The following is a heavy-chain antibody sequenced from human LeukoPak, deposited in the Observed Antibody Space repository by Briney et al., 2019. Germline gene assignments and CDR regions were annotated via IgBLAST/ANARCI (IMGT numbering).Heavy chain of an antibody. J-gene: IGHJ5*02. V-gene: IGHV4-31*03. Sequence: KPSQTLSLTYTVSGVSISSGGYYWSWIRQHPGKGLEWIGYIYYGGSTYYNPSLKSRVTISVDTSKNQFSLKLSSVTAADTAVYYCARGFVLRYFDWFENNWFDPWGQGTLLTVSS. D-gene: IGHD3-9*01. CDR2: IYYGGST. CDR1: GVSISSGGYY. CDR3: ARGFVLRYFDWFENNWFDP.